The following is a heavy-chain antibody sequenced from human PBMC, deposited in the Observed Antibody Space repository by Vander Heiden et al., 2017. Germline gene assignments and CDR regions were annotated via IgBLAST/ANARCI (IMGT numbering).Heavy chain of an antibody. CDR2: ISGSGGST. D-gene: IGHD3-3*01. Sequence: EVQLLESGGGLVQPGGSLRLSCAPSGFTFSRYAMSLVRQAPGKGLEWVSAISGSGGSTYYADSVKGRFTISRDNSKNTLYLQMNSLRAEDTAVYYCATYYDFWSGYYPDYWGQGTLVTVSS. V-gene: IGHV3-23*01. CDR1: GFTFSRYA. J-gene: IGHJ4*02. CDR3: ATYYDFWSGYYPDY.